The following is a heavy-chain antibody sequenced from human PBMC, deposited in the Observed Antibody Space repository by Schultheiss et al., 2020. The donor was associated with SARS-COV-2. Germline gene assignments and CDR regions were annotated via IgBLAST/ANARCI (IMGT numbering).Heavy chain of an antibody. D-gene: IGHD1-26*01. V-gene: IGHV3-23*03. J-gene: IGHJ3*02. Sequence: GGSLRLSCAASGFTFSSYAMSWVRQAPGKGLEWVSVIYSGGSTYYADSVKGRFTISRDNSKNTLYLQMNSLRAEDTAVYYCAKERLVGATLGAFDIWGQGTMVTVSS. CDR1: GFTFSSYA. CDR3: AKERLVGATLGAFDI. CDR2: IYSGGST.